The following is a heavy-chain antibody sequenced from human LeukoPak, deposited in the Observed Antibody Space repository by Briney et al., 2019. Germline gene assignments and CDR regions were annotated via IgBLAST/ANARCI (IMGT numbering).Heavy chain of an antibody. CDR2: INHSGST. V-gene: IGHV4-34*01. CDR1: GGSFSGYY. D-gene: IGHD6-13*01. J-gene: IGHJ5*02. Sequence: SETLSLTCAVYGGSFSGYYWSWIRQPPGKGLEWIGEINHSGSTNYNPSLKSRVTISVDTSKNQFSLKLSSVTAADTAVYYCARGRARGYSTVGWFDPWGQGTLVTISS. CDR3: ARGRARGYSTVGWFDP.